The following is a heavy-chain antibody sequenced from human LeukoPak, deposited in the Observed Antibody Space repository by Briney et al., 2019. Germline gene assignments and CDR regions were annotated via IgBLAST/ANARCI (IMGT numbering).Heavy chain of an antibody. V-gene: IGHV5-51*01. CDR2: IYPGDSDT. Sequence: GESLKISCKGSGYSFTSYWIGWVRQMPGRGLEWMGFIYPGDSDTRYSPSFQGQATISADKSISTAYLQWSSLKASDTAMYYCARSSGSYLLDAFDIWGQGTMVTVSS. J-gene: IGHJ3*02. CDR1: GYSFTSYW. D-gene: IGHD1-26*01. CDR3: ARSSGSYLLDAFDI.